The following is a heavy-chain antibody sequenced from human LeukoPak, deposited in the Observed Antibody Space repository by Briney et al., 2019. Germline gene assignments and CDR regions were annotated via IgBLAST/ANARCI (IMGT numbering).Heavy chain of an antibody. CDR2: INPSGGST. CDR1: GYTFTSYH. J-gene: IGHJ6*03. Sequence: ASVKVSXKASGYTFTSYHMHWVRQAPGQGLEWMGIINPSGGSTVYGQKFHGRVTMTRDTSTSTVYMEVSRLRSEDTAVYYCAKEGEPGVSVFGVVIPPGYYYYYMDVWGKGTTVTVSS. D-gene: IGHD3-3*01. CDR3: AKEGEPGVSVFGVVIPPGYYYYYMDV. V-gene: IGHV1-46*01.